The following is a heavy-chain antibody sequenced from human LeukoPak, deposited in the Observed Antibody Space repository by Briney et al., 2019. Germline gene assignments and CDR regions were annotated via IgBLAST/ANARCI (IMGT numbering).Heavy chain of an antibody. Sequence: ASVKVSCKAPGYTFTSYAMHWVRQAPGQRLEWMGWINADNGNTKYSQKFQGRVTITRDTSASTTYMELSSLRSEDTAVYHCARALLRYFDFDYWGQGTLVTVSS. V-gene: IGHV1-3*01. CDR3: ARALLRYFDFDY. CDR2: INADNGNT. D-gene: IGHD3-9*01. CDR1: GYTFTSYA. J-gene: IGHJ4*02.